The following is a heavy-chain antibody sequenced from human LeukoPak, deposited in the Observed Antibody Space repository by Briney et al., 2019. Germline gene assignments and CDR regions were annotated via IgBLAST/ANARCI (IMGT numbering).Heavy chain of an antibody. V-gene: IGHV1-2*06. J-gene: IGHJ4*02. CDR1: GGTFSSYA. CDR3: ARNGDLSPPY. Sequence: GASVKVSCKASGGTFSSYAISWVRQAPGQGLEWMGRINPSNGGTDYAQKFQGRVTMTRDTSISTAYMELSKLRSDDTAIYYCARNGDLSPPYWGQGTLATVSS. CDR2: INPSNGGT. D-gene: IGHD7-27*01.